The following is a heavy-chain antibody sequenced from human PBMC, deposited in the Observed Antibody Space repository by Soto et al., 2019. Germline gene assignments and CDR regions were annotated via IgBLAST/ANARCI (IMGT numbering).Heavy chain of an antibody. CDR2: ITGSGSST. Sequence: EVQLLESGGGLVQPGGSLRLSCAASGFTFRRYDMNWVRQAPGKGLEWVSVITGSGSSTYNAESVKGRFTISRDNSRNTLYLQMNSLRAEDTAVYYCAKESSNYPYFVYWGQGTLVTVSS. J-gene: IGHJ4*02. D-gene: IGHD3-3*01. V-gene: IGHV3-23*01. CDR3: AKESSNYPYFVY. CDR1: GFTFRRYD.